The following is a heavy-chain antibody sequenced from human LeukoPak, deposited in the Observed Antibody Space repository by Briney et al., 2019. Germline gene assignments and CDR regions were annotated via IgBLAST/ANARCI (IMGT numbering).Heavy chain of an antibody. V-gene: IGHV4-30-4*01. Sequence: PSQTLSLTCTVSGGSISSGDYYWSWIRQPPGKGLEWIGYIYYSGSTYYNPSLKSRVTISVDTSKNQFSLKLSSVTAADTAVYYCARLPDYREGGFDPWGQGTLVTASS. D-gene: IGHD4-11*01. CDR3: ARLPDYREGGFDP. J-gene: IGHJ5*02. CDR1: GGSISSGDYY. CDR2: IYYSGST.